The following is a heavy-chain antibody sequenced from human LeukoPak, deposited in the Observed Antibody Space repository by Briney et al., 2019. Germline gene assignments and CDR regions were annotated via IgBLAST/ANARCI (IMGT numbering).Heavy chain of an antibody. Sequence: PGGSLRLSCAASGFTFTNYWMTWVRQTPGKGLEWVANIKQDGSQIFYVDSVKGRFTISRDSAKSSVYLQMNNVRAEDTAVNHCARIGYSSSSFDFWGQGTLVTVSS. J-gene: IGHJ4*02. V-gene: IGHV3-7*01. CDR1: GFTFTNYW. CDR3: ARIGYSSSSFDF. D-gene: IGHD6-6*01. CDR2: IKQDGSQI.